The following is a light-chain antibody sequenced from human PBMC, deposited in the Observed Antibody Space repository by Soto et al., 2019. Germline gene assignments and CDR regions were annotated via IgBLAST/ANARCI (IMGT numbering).Light chain of an antibody. CDR3: HQYNTWPLT. Sequence: EIVMTQSPVTLSVSPGERATLSCRASQTMRSDLAWYQQKPGQAPRLLISDASTRATGIPARFNGSGSGTEFTLAISSLQSEDFAIYYCHQYNTWPLTFGGGTKVDI. J-gene: IGKJ4*01. V-gene: IGKV3-15*01. CDR1: QTMRSD. CDR2: DAS.